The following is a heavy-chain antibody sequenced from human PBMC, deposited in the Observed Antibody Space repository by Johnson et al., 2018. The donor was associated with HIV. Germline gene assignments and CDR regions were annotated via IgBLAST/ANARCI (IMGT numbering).Heavy chain of an antibody. J-gene: IGHJ3*02. CDR1: GFTVSSNY. CDR3: ARDREDGLDAFDI. Sequence: VQLVESGGGLVQPGGSLRLSCAASGFTVSSNYMSWVRQAPGKGLEWVSVIYSGGSTYYADSVKGRFTISRYNAKNSLYLQMNSLRAEDTAVYYCARDREDGLDAFDIWGQGTMVTVSS. CDR2: IYSGGST. V-gene: IGHV3-66*01. D-gene: IGHD5-24*01.